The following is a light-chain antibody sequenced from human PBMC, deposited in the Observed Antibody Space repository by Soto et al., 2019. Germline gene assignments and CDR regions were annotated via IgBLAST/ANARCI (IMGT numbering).Light chain of an antibody. V-gene: IGKV1-39*01. Sequence: DMEMTQSPSSLYASGGDRVTITCRASQSISNYLNCYQHKPGKVPKLLIYAASSLQSGVPTRFRGRGSGTDFTLTITSLQPEDFATYYCQQSYGTPLTFGGGTKIEIK. CDR2: AAS. CDR3: QQSYGTPLT. CDR1: QSISNY. J-gene: IGKJ4*01.